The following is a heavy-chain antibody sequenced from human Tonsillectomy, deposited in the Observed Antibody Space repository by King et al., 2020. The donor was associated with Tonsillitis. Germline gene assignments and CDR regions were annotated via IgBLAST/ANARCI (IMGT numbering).Heavy chain of an antibody. V-gene: IGHV4-59*01. Sequence: QLQESGPGLVKPSETLSLTCTVSGGSINSYYWSWIRQPPGEGLEWIGYIYYSGSTNYSPSLQSRVSISVDTSKNQFSLNLTSVTAADTAVYYCARRGSSWSHFDYWGQGTLVTVSS. CDR3: ARRGSSWSHFDY. CDR2: IYYSGST. D-gene: IGHD6-13*01. J-gene: IGHJ4*02. CDR1: GGSINSYY.